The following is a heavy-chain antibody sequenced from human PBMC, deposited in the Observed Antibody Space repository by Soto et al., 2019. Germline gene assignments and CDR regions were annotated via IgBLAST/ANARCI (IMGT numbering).Heavy chain of an antibody. Sequence: EVQLLESGGGLVQPGGSLRLSCAASGFTFSTYSMAWVRQAPGKGLAWVSGLSGGGANTFYADSVKGRFTISVDNSETPVYLPMNRLRVEDTAANYSARWDSYGDEWREGTLVT. CDR1: GFTFSTYS. J-gene: IGHJ1*01. D-gene: IGHD4-17*01. CDR2: LSGGGANT. V-gene: IGHV3-23*01. CDR3: ARWDSYGDE.